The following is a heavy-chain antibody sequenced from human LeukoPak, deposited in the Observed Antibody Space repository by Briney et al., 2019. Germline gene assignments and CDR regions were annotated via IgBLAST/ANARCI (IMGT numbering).Heavy chain of an antibody. J-gene: IGHJ6*03. CDR1: GGSISSSNW. V-gene: IGHV4-4*02. CDR3: ARGVTGIYYYYYMDV. CDR2: IYHSGST. D-gene: IGHD3-10*01. Sequence: SETLSLTCAVSGGSISSSNWWSWVRQPPGKGLEWIGEIYHSGSTNYNPSLKSRVTISVDKSKNQFSLKLSSVTAADTAVYYCARGVTGIYYYYYMDVWGKGTTVTVSS.